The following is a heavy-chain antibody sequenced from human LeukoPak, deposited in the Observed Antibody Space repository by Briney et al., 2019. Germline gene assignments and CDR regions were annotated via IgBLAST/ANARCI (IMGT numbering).Heavy chain of an antibody. CDR1: GGSISSSGHY. CDR3: ARSIFGVVIMPLYYYYYYMDV. D-gene: IGHD3-3*01. J-gene: IGHJ6*03. V-gene: IGHV4-39*07. CDR2: IYYSGST. Sequence: SETLSLTCTVSGGSISSSGHYWGWIRQPPGKGLEWIGSIYYSGSTSYNPSLKSRVSISVDTSKNQFSLRLSSVTAADTAVYYCARSIFGVVIMPLYYYYYYMDVWGKGTTVTVSS.